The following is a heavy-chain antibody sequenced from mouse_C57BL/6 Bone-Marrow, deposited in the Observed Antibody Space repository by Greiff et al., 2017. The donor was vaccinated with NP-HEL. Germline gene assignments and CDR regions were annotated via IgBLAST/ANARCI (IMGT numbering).Heavy chain of an antibody. CDR2: IWWDDDK. J-gene: IGHJ2*01. D-gene: IGHD2-2*01. CDR1: GFSLSTFGMG. CDR3: ARIDLLWLRRLYFDY. V-gene: IGHV8-8*01. Sequence: QVTLKESGPGILQPSQTLSLTCSFSGFSLSTFGMGVGWIRQPSGKGLEWLAHIWWDDDKYYNPALKSRLTISKATSKNQVFLKIANVDTADTATYYCARIDLLWLRRLYFDYWGQGTTLTVSS.